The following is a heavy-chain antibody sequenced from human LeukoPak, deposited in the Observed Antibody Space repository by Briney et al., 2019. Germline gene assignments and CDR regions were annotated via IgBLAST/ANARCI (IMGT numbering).Heavy chain of an antibody. J-gene: IGHJ6*03. CDR2: IKQDGSEK. CDR1: GFTFSSYW. CDR3: ARDGDYSYDPEYYYYYYMDV. Sequence: PGGSLRLSCAASGFTFSSYWMSWVRQAPGKGLEWVANIKQDGSEKYYVDSVKGRFTISRDNAKNSLYLQMNSLRAEDTAVYYCARDGDYSYDPEYYYYYYMDVWGKGTTVTVSS. V-gene: IGHV3-7*03. D-gene: IGHD5-18*01.